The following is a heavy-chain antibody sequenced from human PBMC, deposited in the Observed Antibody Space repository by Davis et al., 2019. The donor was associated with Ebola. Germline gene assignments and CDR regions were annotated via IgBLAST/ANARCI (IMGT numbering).Heavy chain of an antibody. V-gene: IGHV4-39*07. CDR1: GGSISSSSYY. CDR3: ARFYSSSWYPAFDI. CDR2: IYYSGST. Sequence: PSETLSLTCTVSGGSISSSSYYWGWIRQPPGKGLEWIGSIYYSGSTYYNPSLKSRVTISVDTSKNQFSLKLSSVTAADTAVYYCARFYSSSWYPAFDIWGQGTMVTVSS. D-gene: IGHD6-13*01. J-gene: IGHJ3*02.